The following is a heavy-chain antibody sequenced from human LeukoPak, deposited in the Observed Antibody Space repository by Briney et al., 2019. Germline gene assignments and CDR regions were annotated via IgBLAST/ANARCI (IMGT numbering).Heavy chain of an antibody. V-gene: IGHV4-34*01. CDR1: GGSFSGYY. CDR2: IYYSGST. Sequence: SETLSLTCAVYGGSFSGYYWSWLRQPPGKGLEWIGSIYYSGSTYYNPSLKSRVTISVDTSKNQFSLKLSSVTAADTAVYYCASGEAVAGTFDYWGQGTLVTVSS. D-gene: IGHD6-19*01. CDR3: ASGEAVAGTFDY. J-gene: IGHJ4*02.